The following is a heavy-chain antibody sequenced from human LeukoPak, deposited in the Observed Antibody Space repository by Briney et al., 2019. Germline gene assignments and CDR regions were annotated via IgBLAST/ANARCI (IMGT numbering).Heavy chain of an antibody. J-gene: IGHJ5*02. CDR1: GCSISSGYY. V-gene: IGHV4-38-2*01. Sequence: SETLSLTCAVSGCSISSGYYWGWIRQPPGKGLEWIGSIYHRGSTYYNPSLKSRVTISVDTSKNQFSLKLSSVTAADTAVYYCASSPSRDNWFDPWGQGTLVTVSS. CDR2: IYHRGST. CDR3: ASSPSRDNWFDP. D-gene: IGHD2-2*01.